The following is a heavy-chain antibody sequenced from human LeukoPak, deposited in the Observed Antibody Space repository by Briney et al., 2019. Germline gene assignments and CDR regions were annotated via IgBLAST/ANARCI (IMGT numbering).Heavy chain of an antibody. CDR1: GYTFTGYY. Sequence: ASVKVSCKASGYTFTGYYMHWVRQAPGQGLEWMGWINPNSGGTNYAQKFQGWVTMTRDTSISTAYMELSRLRSDDTAMYYCARDCTGGGSCYSGFDPWGQGTLVTVSS. J-gene: IGHJ5*02. V-gene: IGHV1-2*04. D-gene: IGHD2-15*01. CDR3: ARDCTGGGSCYSGFDP. CDR2: INPNSGGT.